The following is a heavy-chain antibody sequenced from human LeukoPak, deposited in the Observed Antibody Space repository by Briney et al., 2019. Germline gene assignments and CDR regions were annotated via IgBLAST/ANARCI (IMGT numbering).Heavy chain of an antibody. CDR1: GGSISSSSYY. J-gene: IGHJ4*02. CDR3: ARACGDIVETATMESY. Sequence: KTSETLSLTCTVSGGSISSSSYYWGWIRQPPGKGLEWIGSIYYSGSTYYNPSLKSRVTISVDTSKNQFSLKLSSVTAADTAVYYCARACGDIVETATMESYWGQGTLVTVSS. D-gene: IGHD5-18*01. CDR2: IYYSGST. V-gene: IGHV4-39*01.